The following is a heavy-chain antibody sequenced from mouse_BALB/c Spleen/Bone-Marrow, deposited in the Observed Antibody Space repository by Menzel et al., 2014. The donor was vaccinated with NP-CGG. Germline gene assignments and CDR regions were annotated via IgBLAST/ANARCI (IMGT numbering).Heavy chain of an antibody. D-gene: IGHD1-1*01. CDR1: GFSLTSYG. Sequence: VQLMESGPGLVAPSQSLSITCTVSGFSLTSYGVHWVRQPPGKGLEWLGVIWAGGSTNYNSALMSRLSISKDNSKSQVFLKMNSLQTDDTAMYYCARDYGSSYYARDYWGQGTSVTVSS. J-gene: IGHJ4*01. CDR2: IWAGGST. CDR3: ARDYGSSYYARDY. V-gene: IGHV2-9*02.